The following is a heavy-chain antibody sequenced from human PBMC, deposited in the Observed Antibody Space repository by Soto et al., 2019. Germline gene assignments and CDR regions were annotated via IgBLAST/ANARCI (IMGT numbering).Heavy chain of an antibody. CDR2: IWYDGSNK. CDR1: GFTFSRYG. D-gene: IGHD1-1*01. J-gene: IGHJ6*03. CDR3: ARAGVEDWNDVHYYYYYMDV. Sequence: PGGSLRLSCEVSGFTFSRYGMHWVRQAPGKGLEWVAFIWYDGSNKYYADSVKGRFTISRDNSKNTLYLQMNSLRAEDTAVYYCARAGVEDWNDVHYYYYYMDVWGKGTTATVSS. V-gene: IGHV3-33*01.